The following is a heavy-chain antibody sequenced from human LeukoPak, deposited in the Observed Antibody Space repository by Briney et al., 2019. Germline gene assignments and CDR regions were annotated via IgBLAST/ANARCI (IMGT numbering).Heavy chain of an antibody. CDR3: ARGAVNPFDFWSGLSGDFDY. J-gene: IGHJ4*02. Sequence: ASVNVSCKASGYTFTSYGISWVRQAPGQGLEWMGWISAYNGNTNYAQKLQGRVTMTTDTSTSTAYMELRSLRCDDTAVYYCARGAVNPFDFWSGLSGDFDYWGLGTLVTVSS. CDR2: ISAYNGNT. CDR1: GYTFTSYG. D-gene: IGHD3-3*01. V-gene: IGHV1-18*01.